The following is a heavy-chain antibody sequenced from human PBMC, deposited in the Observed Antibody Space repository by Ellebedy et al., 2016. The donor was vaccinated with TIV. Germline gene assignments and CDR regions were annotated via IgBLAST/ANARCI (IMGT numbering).Heavy chain of an antibody. CDR2: IWFDGSNK. V-gene: IGHV3-33*07. CDR1: GFTFSSYG. CDR3: AREDSSGWYKFSS. Sequence: GGSLRLSCAASGFTFSSYGMYWVRQAPGKGLEWVTIIWFDGSNKYYADSVKDRFIISRDNSKNTLYLQMNSLRAEDTAVYYCAREDSSGWYKFSSWGQGTLVTVSS. J-gene: IGHJ5*02. D-gene: IGHD6-19*01.